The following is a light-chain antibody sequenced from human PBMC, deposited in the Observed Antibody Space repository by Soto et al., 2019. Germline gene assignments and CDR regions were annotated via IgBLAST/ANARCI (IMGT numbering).Light chain of an antibody. Sequence: EIVLTQSPGTLSLSPGERATLSCRASQSVSSNYLAWYQQKPGQAPRLLIHGASSRATGIPDRFSGSGSGTDFTLTISRLEPEDFSVYYCQQYGSSRTFGQGTRLEIK. CDR3: QQYGSSRT. CDR1: QSVSSNY. V-gene: IGKV3-20*01. CDR2: GAS. J-gene: IGKJ5*01.